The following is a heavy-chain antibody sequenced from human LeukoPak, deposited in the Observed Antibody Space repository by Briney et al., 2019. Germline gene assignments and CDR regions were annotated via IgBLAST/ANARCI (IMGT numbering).Heavy chain of an antibody. CDR1: GGSISSSSYY. V-gene: IGHV4-39*07. CDR3: ASPGSRYSGSYFLGC. Sequence: SETLSPTCTVSGGSISSSSYYWGWIRQPPGKGLEWIGSIYYSGSTYYNPSLKSRVTISVDTSKNQFSLKLSSVTAADTAVYYCASPGSRYSGSYFLGCWGQGTLVTVSS. D-gene: IGHD1-26*01. J-gene: IGHJ4*02. CDR2: IYYSGST.